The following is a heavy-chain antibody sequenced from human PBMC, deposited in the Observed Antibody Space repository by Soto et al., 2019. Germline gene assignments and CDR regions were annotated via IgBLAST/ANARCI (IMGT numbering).Heavy chain of an antibody. Sequence: SETLSLTCTVTGGSISTYYWSWIRQPPGKGLEWIGHIYYTGNTNYNPSLKSRVTISVDTSTNRFSLRLRSVSAADTAVYYCASALLTGYYSASLIFDYWGQGTLVTVSS. V-gene: IGHV4-59*13. CDR3: ASALLTGYYSASLIFDY. D-gene: IGHD3-9*01. CDR2: IYYTGNT. J-gene: IGHJ4*02. CDR1: GGSISTYY.